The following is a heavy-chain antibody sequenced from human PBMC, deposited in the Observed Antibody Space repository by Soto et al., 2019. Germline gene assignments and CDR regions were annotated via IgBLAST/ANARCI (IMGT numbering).Heavy chain of an antibody. J-gene: IGHJ3*02. CDR1: GGSISSSSYY. Sequence: QLQLQESGPGLVKPSETLSLTCTVSGGSISSSSYYWGWIRQPPGKGLEWIGSIYYSGSTYYNPSLKSRVTISVDTSKNQFSLKLSSGTAADTAVYYCVPGRSSYSSGTDAFDIWGQGTMVTVSS. D-gene: IGHD6-19*01. CDR3: VPGRSSYSSGTDAFDI. V-gene: IGHV4-39*01. CDR2: IYYSGST.